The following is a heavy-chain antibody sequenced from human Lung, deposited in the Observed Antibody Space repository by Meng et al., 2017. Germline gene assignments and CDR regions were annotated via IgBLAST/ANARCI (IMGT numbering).Heavy chain of an antibody. Sequence: HVQVQQGGAGLFKPSDTLSLTCVVSGGSFSDYYWSWIRQPPGKGLEWIGEINHSGSTNYNPSLESRATISVDTSQNNLSLKLSSVTAADSAVYYCARGPTTMAHDFDYWGQGTLVTVSS. CDR3: ARGPTTMAHDFDY. D-gene: IGHD4-11*01. CDR1: GGSFSDYY. J-gene: IGHJ4*02. CDR2: INHSGST. V-gene: IGHV4-34*01.